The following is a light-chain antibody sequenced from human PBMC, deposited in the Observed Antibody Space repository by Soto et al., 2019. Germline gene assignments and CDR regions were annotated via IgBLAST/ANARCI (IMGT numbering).Light chain of an antibody. CDR3: QQRTNWPSST. Sequence: EIVLTQSPATLSLSPGERATLSCRASQSVISYLAWYQHKPGQAPRLLIHDASNRATGIPARFSGSGSGTDFTLTISSLEPEDFAVYYCQQRTNWPSSTFGQGTRLEIK. J-gene: IGKJ5*01. CDR2: DAS. CDR1: QSVISY. V-gene: IGKV3-11*01.